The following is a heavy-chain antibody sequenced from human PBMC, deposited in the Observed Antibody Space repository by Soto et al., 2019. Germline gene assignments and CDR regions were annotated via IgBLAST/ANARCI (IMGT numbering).Heavy chain of an antibody. D-gene: IGHD2-8*02. CDR1: GFTFNNYA. J-gene: IGHJ4*02. Sequence: QVQLVESGGGVVQPGRSLRLSCAASGFTFNNYAMHWVRQAPGKGLEWVAAILYDGSKKYYADSVKGRFTISRDNSNNTLYLQMNSLRAEDTAVYYCAREDTGSFDYWGQGTLVTVSS. CDR2: ILYDGSKK. CDR3: AREDTGSFDY. V-gene: IGHV3-30-3*01.